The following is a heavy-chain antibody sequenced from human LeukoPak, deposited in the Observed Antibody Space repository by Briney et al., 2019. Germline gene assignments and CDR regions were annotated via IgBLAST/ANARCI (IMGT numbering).Heavy chain of an antibody. CDR3: TGSGYYYYYMDV. Sequence: GGFLRLSCAASGFTFSNAWMSWVRQAPGKGLEWVGRIKSKTDGGTTDYAAPVKGRFTISRDDSKNTLYLQMNSLKTEDTAVYYCTGSGYYYYYMDVWGKGTTVTVSS. J-gene: IGHJ6*03. CDR2: IKSKTDGGTT. V-gene: IGHV3-15*01. CDR1: GFTFSNAW. D-gene: IGHD3-3*01.